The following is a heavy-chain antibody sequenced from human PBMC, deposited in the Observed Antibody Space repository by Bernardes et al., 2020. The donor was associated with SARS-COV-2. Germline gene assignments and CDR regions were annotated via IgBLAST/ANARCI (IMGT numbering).Heavy chain of an antibody. Sequence: GGSLRLSCVASGFTFSQNAMSWVRQAPGKGLEWVSDISGPGRTYYADSVRGRFTISRDNSKNTLYLEMNSLRVEDTAVYYCAKELAYGSSWRDYSYYFGMDVWGQGTTVTVSS. J-gene: IGHJ6*02. CDR2: ISGPGRT. V-gene: IGHV3-23*01. CDR1: GFTFSQNA. CDR3: AKELAYGSSWRDYSYYFGMDV. D-gene: IGHD6-13*01.